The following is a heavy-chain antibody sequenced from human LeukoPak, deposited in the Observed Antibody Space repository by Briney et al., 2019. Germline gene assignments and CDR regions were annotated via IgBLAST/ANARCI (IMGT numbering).Heavy chain of an antibody. J-gene: IGHJ6*02. Sequence: SETLSLTCTVSGGSISSYYWSWIRQPPGKGLEWIGEINHSGSTNYNPSLKSRVTISVDTSKNQFSLKLSSVTAADTAVYYCARGPGGEVVPADYYYYYGMDVWGQGTTVTVSS. CDR2: INHSGST. CDR1: GGSISSYY. D-gene: IGHD2-2*01. V-gene: IGHV4-34*01. CDR3: ARGPGGEVVPADYYYYYGMDV.